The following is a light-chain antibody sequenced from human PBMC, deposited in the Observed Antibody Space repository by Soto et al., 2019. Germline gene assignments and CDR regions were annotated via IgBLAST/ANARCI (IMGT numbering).Light chain of an antibody. J-gene: IGKJ1*01. CDR1: QSISSY. CDR2: AAS. Sequence: DIRLTQSPPSLSASVGDRVTITCRASQSISSYLNWYQQKPGKAPKLLIYAASSLQSGVPSRFSGNRSGTDFTLTISSLQPEDFATYYCQQSYSTPRTFCQGTKVDIK. V-gene: IGKV1-39*01. CDR3: QQSYSTPRT.